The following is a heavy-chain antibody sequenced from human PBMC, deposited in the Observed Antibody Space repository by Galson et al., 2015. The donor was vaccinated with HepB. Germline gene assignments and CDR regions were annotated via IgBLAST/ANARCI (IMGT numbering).Heavy chain of an antibody. D-gene: IGHD3-22*01. Sequence: SLRLSCAASGFTFSSYAMSWVRQAPGKGLEWVSAISGSGGSTYYADSVKGRFTISRDNSKNTLYLQMNSLRAEDTAVYYCAKDGYYYDSSGYYSAWGQGTLVTVSS. CDR1: GFTFSSYA. V-gene: IGHV3-23*01. J-gene: IGHJ5*02. CDR2: ISGSGGST. CDR3: AKDGYYYDSSGYYSA.